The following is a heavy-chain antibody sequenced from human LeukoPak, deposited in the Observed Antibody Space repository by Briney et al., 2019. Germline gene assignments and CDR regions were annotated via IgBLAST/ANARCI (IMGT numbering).Heavy chain of an antibody. Sequence: GGSLRLSCTASGFTFGDYAMSWVRQAPGKGLEWVGFIRSKAYGGTTEYAASVKGRFTISRDDSKSIAYLQTNSLKTEDTAVYYCTRVLRFLNPNLYYYYYYMDVWGKGTTVTVSS. CDR2: IRSKAYGGTT. CDR3: TRVLRFLNPNLYYYYYYMDV. J-gene: IGHJ6*03. CDR1: GFTFGDYA. D-gene: IGHD3-3*01. V-gene: IGHV3-49*04.